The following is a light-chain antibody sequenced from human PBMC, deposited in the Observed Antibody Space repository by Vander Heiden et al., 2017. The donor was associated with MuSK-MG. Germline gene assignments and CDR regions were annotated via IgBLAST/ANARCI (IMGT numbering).Light chain of an antibody. V-gene: IGKV3-11*01. Sequence: EIVLTQSPATLSLSPMERATLSCRASQSVSSYLAWYQQKPGQAPRLLIYDASNRATGIPARFSGSGSGTDFTLTISSLEPEDFAVYYCQQRSNWPRTFGQGTKVEIK. CDR3: QQRSNWPRT. CDR1: QSVSSY. J-gene: IGKJ1*01. CDR2: DAS.